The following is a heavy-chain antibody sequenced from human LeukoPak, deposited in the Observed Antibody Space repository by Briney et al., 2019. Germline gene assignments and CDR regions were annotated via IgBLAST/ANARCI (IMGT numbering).Heavy chain of an antibody. CDR1: GGSMSTSTYY. V-gene: IGHV4-39*01. CDR3: VTSSRLNWFDF. J-gene: IGHJ5*01. Sequence: SETLSLTCAVSGGSMSTSTYYWGWIRQPPGKGLEWIGNIYYSGSTDSVTTYYNPSLKSRIIISVDTSKNQFSLKLSSVTAADTAIYYCVTSSRLNWFDFWGQGTLGIVSS. D-gene: IGHD6-13*01. CDR2: IYYSGST.